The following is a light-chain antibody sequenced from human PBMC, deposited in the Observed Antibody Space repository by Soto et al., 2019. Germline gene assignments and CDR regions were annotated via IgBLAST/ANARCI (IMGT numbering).Light chain of an antibody. Sequence: DIVMTQSPLSLPVTPGEPASISCRSSQSLLNSNGYNYLDWYLQKPGQSPQLLIYLGSSRASGVPARFSGSGSGTDFTLTISSLEPEDFAVYYCQQRSNWPLTFGGGTKVDIK. CDR1: QSLLNSNGYNY. J-gene: IGKJ4*01. CDR3: QQRSNWPLT. CDR2: LGS. V-gene: IGKV2-28*01.